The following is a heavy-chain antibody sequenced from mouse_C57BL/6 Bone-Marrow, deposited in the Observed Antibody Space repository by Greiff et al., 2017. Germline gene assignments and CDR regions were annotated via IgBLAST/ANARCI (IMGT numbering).Heavy chain of an antibody. CDR2: IDPETGGT. CDR3: TRRVLRAWFAY. D-gene: IGHD1-1*01. V-gene: IGHV1-15*01. J-gene: IGHJ3*01. CDR1: GYTFTDYE. Sequence: VQLVESGAELVRPGASVTLSCKASGYTFTDYEMHWVKQTPVHGLEWIGAIDPETGGTAYNQKFKGKAILTADKSSSTAYMELRSLTSEDSAVYYCTRRVLRAWFAYWGQGTLVTVSA.